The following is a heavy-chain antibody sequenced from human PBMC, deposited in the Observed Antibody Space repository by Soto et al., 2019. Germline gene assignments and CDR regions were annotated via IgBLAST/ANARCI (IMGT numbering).Heavy chain of an antibody. D-gene: IGHD2-15*01. Sequence: QITLKESGPTLVKPTQTLTLTCTFSGFSVSTSGVGVAWIRQPPGKALEWLALIYWDDDKRYSPFLQSRVTITKDTSKNRVALTMTNMDPVDTATYYCAHKGGRGAGMDVWGQGTTVTVSS. CDR3: AHKGGRGAGMDV. J-gene: IGHJ6*02. CDR2: IYWDDDK. V-gene: IGHV2-5*02. CDR1: GFSVSTSGVG.